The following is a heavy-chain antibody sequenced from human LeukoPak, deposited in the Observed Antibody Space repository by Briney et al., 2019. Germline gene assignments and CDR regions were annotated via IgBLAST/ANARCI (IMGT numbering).Heavy chain of an antibody. Sequence: ASLKVSCKASGYTFSNYDINWVRQATGQGLEWMGWMNPSSGSTAYAQKFQGRVTITRNTSTSTAYMELSTLRFEDTAVYYCARGRSAMRMDVWGKGTTVTVSS. CDR3: ARGRSAMRMDV. V-gene: IGHV1-8*03. D-gene: IGHD2-2*01. J-gene: IGHJ6*04. CDR2: MNPSSGST. CDR1: GYTFSNYD.